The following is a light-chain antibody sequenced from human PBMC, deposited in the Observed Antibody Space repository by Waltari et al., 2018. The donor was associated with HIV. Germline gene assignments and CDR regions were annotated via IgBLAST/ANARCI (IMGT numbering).Light chain of an antibody. CDR1: DRIGLS. CDR2: EAS. CDR3: QHYNSYPYT. V-gene: IGKV1-5*03. Sequence: DIQMTQSPSTLSASVGDRVTITCRANDRIGLSLAWYQEKTGQSPNLLIYEASRLATGVPSRFSGTTSGTEFTLTISSLQPDDCATYYCQHYNSYPYTFGQGTKLDIK. J-gene: IGKJ2*01.